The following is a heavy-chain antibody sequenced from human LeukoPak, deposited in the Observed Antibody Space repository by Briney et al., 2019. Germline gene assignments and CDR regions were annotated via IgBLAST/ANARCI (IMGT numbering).Heavy chain of an antibody. CDR2: IYYSGST. CDR3: ARGPDIVVVPAAHFGY. J-gene: IGHJ4*02. D-gene: IGHD2-2*01. Sequence: PSETLSLTCTVSGGSISSGDYYWSWIRQPPGKGLEWIGYIYYSGSTYYNPSLKSRVTISVDTFKNQFSLKLSSVTAADTAVYYCARGPDIVVVPAAHFGYWGQGTLVTVSS. CDR1: GGSISSGDYY. V-gene: IGHV4-30-4*01.